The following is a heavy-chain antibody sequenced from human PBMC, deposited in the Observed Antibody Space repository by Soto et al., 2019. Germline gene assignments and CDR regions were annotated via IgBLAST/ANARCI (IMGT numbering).Heavy chain of an antibody. D-gene: IGHD2-15*01. CDR2: IIPIFGTA. CDR1: GGTFSSYA. J-gene: IGHJ6*02. CDR3: ARDQGYCSGGSCYSYYYYGMDV. V-gene: IGHV1-69*13. Sequence: SVKVSCKASGGTFSSYAISWVRQAPGQGLEWMGGIIPIFGTANYAQKFQGRVTITADESTSTAYMELSSLRSEDTAVYYCARDQGYCSGGSCYSYYYYGMDVWGQGTTVTVSS.